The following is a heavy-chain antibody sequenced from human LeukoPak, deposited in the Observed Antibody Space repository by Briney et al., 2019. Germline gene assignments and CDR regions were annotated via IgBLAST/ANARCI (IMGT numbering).Heavy chain of an antibody. V-gene: IGHV1-24*01. CDR1: GYTLTELS. D-gene: IGHD3-10*01. J-gene: IGHJ4*02. CDR3: ATPRQFGRLMYY. Sequence: ASVKASCKVSGYTLTELSMHWVRQAPGKGLEWMGGFDPEDGETIYAQKFQGRVTMTEDTSTDTAYMELSSLRSEDTAVYYCATPRQFGRLMYYWGQGTLVTVSS. CDR2: FDPEDGET.